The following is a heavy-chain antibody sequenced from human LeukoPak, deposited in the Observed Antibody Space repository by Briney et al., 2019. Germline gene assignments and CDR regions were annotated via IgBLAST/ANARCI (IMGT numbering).Heavy chain of an antibody. D-gene: IGHD6-6*01. J-gene: IGHJ4*02. CDR1: GGSISSGGYY. CDR2: IYYSGST. V-gene: IGHV4-31*03. CDR3: ARHRAYSSSSPFDY. Sequence: SETLSLTCTVSGGSISSGGYYWSWIRQHPGKGLEWIGYIYYSGSTYYNPSLKSRVTISVDTSKNQFSLKLSSVTAADTAVYYCARHRAYSSSSPFDYWGQGTLVTVSS.